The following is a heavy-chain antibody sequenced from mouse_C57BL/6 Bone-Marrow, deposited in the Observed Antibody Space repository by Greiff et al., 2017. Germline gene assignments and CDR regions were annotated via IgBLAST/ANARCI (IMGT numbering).Heavy chain of an antibody. CDR1: GYTFTSYW. CDR3: ARGYVHWYFDV. CDR2: IDPSDSYT. J-gene: IGHJ1*03. V-gene: IGHV1-59*01. Sequence: QVQLQQPGAELVRPGTSVKLSCKASGYTFTSYWMHWVKQRPGQGLEWIGVIDPSDSYTNYNQKFKGKATLTVDTSSSTAYMQLSSLTSEDSAVYYCARGYVHWYFDVWGTGTTVTVSS. D-gene: IGHD1-2*01.